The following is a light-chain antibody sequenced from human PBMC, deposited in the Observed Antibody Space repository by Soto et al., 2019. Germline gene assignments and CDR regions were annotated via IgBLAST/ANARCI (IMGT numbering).Light chain of an antibody. Sequence: DIVMTQSPLSLPVTPGAPASISCRSSQSLLHSNGYNYLDWYLQKPGQSPQLLIYLGSNRASGVPDRFSGSGSGTDFTLKSSRVEAEDVGVYYCMQALQTPPYTFGQGTKLEIK. V-gene: IGKV2-28*01. CDR2: LGS. CDR1: QSLLHSNGYNY. J-gene: IGKJ2*01. CDR3: MQALQTPPYT.